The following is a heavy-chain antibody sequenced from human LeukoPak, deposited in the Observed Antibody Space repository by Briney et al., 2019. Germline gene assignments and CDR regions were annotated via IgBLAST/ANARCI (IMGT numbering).Heavy chain of an antibody. J-gene: IGHJ4*02. Sequence: GGSLRLSCAASGFTFSSYWMSWVRQAPGKGLEWVSTISGSAGSTYYADSVKGRFTISRDNSKNTLYLQMNSLRAEDTAVYYCAKARGEQNGGSNYWGQGTLVTVSS. CDR1: GFTFSSYW. CDR2: ISGSAGST. D-gene: IGHD2-15*01. CDR3: AKARGEQNGGSNY. V-gene: IGHV3-23*01.